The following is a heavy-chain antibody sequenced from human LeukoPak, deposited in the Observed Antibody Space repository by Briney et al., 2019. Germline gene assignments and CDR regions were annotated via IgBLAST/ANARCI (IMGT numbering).Heavy chain of an antibody. J-gene: IGHJ4*02. D-gene: IGHD3-9*01. CDR1: GFTFSSYS. CDR2: ISGSSSYI. CDR3: ARGAILTPRNFDY. V-gene: IGHV3-21*01. Sequence: KPGGSLRLSCAASGFTFSSYSMNWVRQAPGKGLEWVSSISGSSSYIYYADSVKGRFTISRVNAKNSLYLQMNSPRAEDTAVYYCARGAILTPRNFDYWGQGTLVTVSS.